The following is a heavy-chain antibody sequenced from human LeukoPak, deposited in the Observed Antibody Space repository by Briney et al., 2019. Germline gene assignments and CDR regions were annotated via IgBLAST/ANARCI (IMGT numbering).Heavy chain of an antibody. J-gene: IGHJ4*02. CDR3: ARENYYDSSGFDY. Sequence: PSETLSLTCAVYGGSFSGYYWSCIRQPPGKGLEWIGEINHSGSTNYNPSLKSRVTISVDTSKNQFSLKLSSVTAADTAVYYCARENYYDSSGFDYWGQGTLVTVSS. CDR2: INHSGST. CDR1: GGSFSGYY. D-gene: IGHD3-22*01. V-gene: IGHV4-34*01.